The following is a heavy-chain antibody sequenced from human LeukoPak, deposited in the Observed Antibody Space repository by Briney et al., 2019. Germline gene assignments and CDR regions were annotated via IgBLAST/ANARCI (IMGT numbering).Heavy chain of an antibody. J-gene: IGHJ4*02. CDR3: ARNNYYDSSRSFDY. CDR2: IYYSGST. V-gene: IGHV4-61*05. D-gene: IGHD3-22*01. Sequence: SETLSLTCTASGGSISSSGYYWGWIRQPPGKGLEWIGYIYYSGSTNYNPSLKSRVTISVDTSKNQFSLKLSSVTAADTAVYYCARNNYYDSSRSFDYWGQGTLVTVSS. CDR1: GGSISSSGYY.